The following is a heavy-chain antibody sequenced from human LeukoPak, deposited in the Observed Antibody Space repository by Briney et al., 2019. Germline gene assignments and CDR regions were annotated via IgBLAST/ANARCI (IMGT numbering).Heavy chain of an antibody. J-gene: IGHJ6*04. Sequence: GGSLTLSCAASGFTFSGYWMSWLRQAPGKGLEWVANIKQDGGEKYYVDSVKGRFTISKDNAKNSLYLQMNSLRAEDTAVYYCARDRGFGQADVWGKGTTVTVSS. CDR2: IKQDGGEK. CDR3: ARDRGFGQADV. CDR1: GFTFSGYW. D-gene: IGHD3-10*01. V-gene: IGHV3-7*01.